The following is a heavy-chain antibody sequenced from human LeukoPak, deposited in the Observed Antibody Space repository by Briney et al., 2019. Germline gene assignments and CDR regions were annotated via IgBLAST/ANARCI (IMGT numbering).Heavy chain of an antibody. CDR2: IKQDGSEK. J-gene: IGHJ4*02. CDR3: GRDSSAYY. D-gene: IGHD3-22*01. CDR1: GFTFSNYW. Sequence: TGGSLRLSCAASGFTFSNYWMSWVRQAPGKGLEWVANIKQDGSEKYYVDSVKGRFTISRDNAKNSLYLQINSLRAEDTAVYYCGRDSSAYYWGQGTLVTVSS. V-gene: IGHV3-7*01.